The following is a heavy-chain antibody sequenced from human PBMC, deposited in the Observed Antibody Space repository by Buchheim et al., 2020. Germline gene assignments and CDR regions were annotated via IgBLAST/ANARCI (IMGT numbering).Heavy chain of an antibody. CDR3: AHHSSSSVDY. J-gene: IGHJ4*02. D-gene: IGHD6-6*01. CDR1: GFTFSNFG. CDR2: LWYDGSTK. Sequence: QVQLVESGGGVVQPWRSLRLSCAASGFTFSNFGMHWVRQAADKGLEWVALLWYDGSTKYYADSVKGRFTISRDNSKSTLCLQMNSLRAEDTAVYYCAHHSSSSVDYWGQGTL. V-gene: IGHV3-33*01.